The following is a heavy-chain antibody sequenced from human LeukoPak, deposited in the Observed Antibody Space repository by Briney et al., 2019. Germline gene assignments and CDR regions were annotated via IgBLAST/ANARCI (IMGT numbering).Heavy chain of an antibody. J-gene: IGHJ4*02. D-gene: IGHD3-22*01. CDR3: ARGDHYYYDSSGYCYFDN. CDR1: GFTFSNSW. Sequence: GGSLRLSCAASGFTFSNSWMSWVRQAPGKGLDWVANIKQDGSEKYYVDSVKGRFTISRDNAKNSLYLQMNSLRAEDTAVYYCARGDHYYYDSSGYCYFDNWGQGTLVTVSS. CDR2: IKQDGSEK. V-gene: IGHV3-7*01.